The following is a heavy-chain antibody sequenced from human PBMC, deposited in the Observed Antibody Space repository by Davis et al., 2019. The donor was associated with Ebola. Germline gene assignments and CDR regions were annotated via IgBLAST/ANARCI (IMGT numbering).Heavy chain of an antibody. Sequence: MPGGSLRLSCAASGFTFSTYDMSWIRQPPGKGLEWIGSIYYSGSTYYNPSLKSRVTISVDTSKNQFSLRLRSVTAADTAVYYCVRPDYGDAWAYGMDVWGEGTTVSVSS. CDR3: VRPDYGDAWAYGMDV. CDR1: GFTFSTYD. D-gene: IGHD4-17*01. V-gene: IGHV4-39*01. J-gene: IGHJ6*04. CDR2: IYYSGST.